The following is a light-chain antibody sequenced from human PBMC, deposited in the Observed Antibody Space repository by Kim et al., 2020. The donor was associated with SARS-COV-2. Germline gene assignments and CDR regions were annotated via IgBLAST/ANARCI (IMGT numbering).Light chain of an antibody. CDR3: QSYDSSLSGSYV. V-gene: IGLV1-40*01. CDR2: GNS. Sequence: QSVLTQPPSVSGAPGQRVTISCTGSSSNIGAGYDVHWYQQLPGTAPKHLIYGNSNRPSGDPDRFSGSKSGTSASLAITGLQAEDEADYYCQSYDSSLSGSYVFGTGTKVTVL. J-gene: IGLJ1*01. CDR1: SSNIGAGYD.